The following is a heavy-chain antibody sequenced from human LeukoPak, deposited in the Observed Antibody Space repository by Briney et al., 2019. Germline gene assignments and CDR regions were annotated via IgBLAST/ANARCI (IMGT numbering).Heavy chain of an antibody. CDR3: AREVASGSYLG. Sequence: SETLSLTCTVSGGSISSCNCYWGWIRQPPGKGLEWIASIYYSGSTYYNPSLKSRVTISVDTSKNQFSLKLSSVTAADTAVYYCAREVASGSYLGWGQGTLVTVSS. J-gene: IGHJ4*02. CDR1: GGSISSCNCY. V-gene: IGHV4-39*07. CDR2: IYYSGST. D-gene: IGHD1-26*01.